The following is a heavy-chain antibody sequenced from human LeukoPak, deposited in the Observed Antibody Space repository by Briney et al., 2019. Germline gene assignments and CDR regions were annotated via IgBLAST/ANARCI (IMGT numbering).Heavy chain of an antibody. J-gene: IGHJ3*02. CDR1: GYSFTSYW. CDR2: IYPGDSDT. CDR3: ARLTHDSSGYLVAFDI. Sequence: GESLKISCKGSGYSFTSYWIGWVRQMPGKGLEWMGIIYPGDSDTRYSPSFQGQVTISADKSISTAYLQWSSLKASDTAMYYCARLTHDSSGYLVAFDIWGQGTMVTVSS. D-gene: IGHD3-22*01. V-gene: IGHV5-51*01.